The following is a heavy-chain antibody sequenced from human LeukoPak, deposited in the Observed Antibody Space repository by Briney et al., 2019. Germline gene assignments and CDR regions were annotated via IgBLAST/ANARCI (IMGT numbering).Heavy chain of an antibody. Sequence: GGSLRLSCAASGFSFSSYGMSWVRQAPGKGLEWVSGISDSGDSTYYADSVKGRFTIPRDISKNTLFLQMNSLRAEDTAVYYCAKIQGWFNAAFHIGGQGTMVTVSS. V-gene: IGHV3-23*01. D-gene: IGHD6-19*01. CDR3: AKIQGWFNAAFHI. CDR2: ISDSGDST. J-gene: IGHJ3*02. CDR1: GFSFSSYG.